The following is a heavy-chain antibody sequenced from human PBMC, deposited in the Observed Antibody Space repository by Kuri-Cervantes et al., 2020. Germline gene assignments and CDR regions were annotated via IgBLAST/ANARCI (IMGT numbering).Heavy chain of an antibody. CDR2: ISNNGMST. D-gene: IGHD2-8*01. V-gene: IGHV3-64*02. Sequence: GGSLRLSCVTSGFIFSKYALHWVRQAPGKGLEYLSHISNNGMSTHHADSVKDRFTISRDNSKNTLYLQMDNLRREDTAVYYCAKGSDNGYYYMDVWGKGAAVTVSS. J-gene: IGHJ6*03. CDR3: AKGSDNGYYYMDV. CDR1: GFIFSKYA.